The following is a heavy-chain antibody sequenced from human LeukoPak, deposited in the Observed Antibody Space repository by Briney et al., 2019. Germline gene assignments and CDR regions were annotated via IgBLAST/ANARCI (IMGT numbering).Heavy chain of an antibody. V-gene: IGHV4-39*01. CDR3: VRQPGIAANHLQH. D-gene: IGHD6-25*01. CDR1: GGSIGSTYYY. CDR2: IYYSGST. Sequence: PSETLSLTCTVSGGSIGSTYYYWGWIRQPPGKGLEWIGSIYYSGSTYYNPSLKSRVTISVDTTKNQFSLKLSSVTAADTAAYYCVRQPGIAANHLQHWGQGTLVTVSS. J-gene: IGHJ1*01.